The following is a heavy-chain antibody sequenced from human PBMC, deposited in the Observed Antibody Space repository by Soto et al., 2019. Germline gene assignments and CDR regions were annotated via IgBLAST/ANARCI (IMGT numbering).Heavy chain of an antibody. J-gene: IGHJ4*02. Sequence: QVQLVQSGTEVKKPGASVRVSCKASGYTFTSYGINWVRQAPGQGLEWRGWISAYNGNTHYAQKLPGRVTMTTDTSTSTAYMERRSLRSDDTAVYFWARVQSGFDFAYWGQGTLVTVSS. D-gene: IGHD5-12*01. V-gene: IGHV1-18*01. CDR3: ARVQSGFDFAY. CDR1: GYTFTSYG. CDR2: ISAYNGNT.